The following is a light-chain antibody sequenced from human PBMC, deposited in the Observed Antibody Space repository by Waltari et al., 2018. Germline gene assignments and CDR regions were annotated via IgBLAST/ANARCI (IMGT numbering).Light chain of an antibody. CDR3: QQSSSTPYT. CDR2: AAS. CDR1: HDVSSF. Sequence: TGRASHDVSSFLNWYQWKEGKAPKLLIYAASNLQSGVPSRFSGIGSGTDFSLTISGLQPEDSATYYCQQSSSTPYTFGQGTTVEIK. V-gene: IGKV1-39*01. J-gene: IGKJ2*01.